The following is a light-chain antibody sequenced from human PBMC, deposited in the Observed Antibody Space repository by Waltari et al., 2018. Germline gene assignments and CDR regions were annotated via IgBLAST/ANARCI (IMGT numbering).Light chain of an antibody. CDR2: SAS. Sequence: EIVLTQSPATLSLSPGERATLSCRASQSVSSYLAWDQQMPGQAPRLLIHSASNRATGSPARFSGSGSGTDFTLTISSLEPEDFAVYYCQQRSNWPRTFGQGTKVEIK. J-gene: IGKJ1*01. V-gene: IGKV3-11*01. CDR3: QQRSNWPRT. CDR1: QSVSSY.